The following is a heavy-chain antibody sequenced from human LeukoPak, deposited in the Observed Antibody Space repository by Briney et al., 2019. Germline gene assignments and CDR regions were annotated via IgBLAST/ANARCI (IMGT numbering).Heavy chain of an antibody. Sequence: GGSLRLSCAASGFTFSSYAMSWVRQAPGKGLEWVALISYHGSDKYYTDSVKGRFTVSRDNSKNTLYLQMDSLRPEDTAVYYCARGGKERRDGYPWPFDYWGQGTLVTVSS. CDR2: ISYHGSDK. J-gene: IGHJ4*02. CDR1: GFTFSSYA. D-gene: IGHD5-24*01. CDR3: ARGGKERRDGYPWPFDY. V-gene: IGHV3-30*03.